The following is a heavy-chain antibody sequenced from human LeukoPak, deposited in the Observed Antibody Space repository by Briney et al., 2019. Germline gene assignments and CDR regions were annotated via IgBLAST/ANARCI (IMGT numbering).Heavy chain of an antibody. Sequence: PGRSLRLSCVVSGILFDHYAMHWVRQAPGKGLEWVAGINWDSGAQGHADSVKGRFTISRDNAKNSLYLEMNSLRAEDVALYYCVKEIKVREFSTSGALEIWGQGTMVTVSS. CDR1: GILFDHYA. J-gene: IGHJ3*02. CDR3: VKEIKVREFSTSGALEI. CDR2: INWDSGAQ. V-gene: IGHV3-9*03. D-gene: IGHD2-2*01.